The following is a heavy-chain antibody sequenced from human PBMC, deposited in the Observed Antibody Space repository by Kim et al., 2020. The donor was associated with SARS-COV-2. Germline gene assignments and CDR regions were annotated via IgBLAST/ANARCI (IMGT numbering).Heavy chain of an antibody. CDR3: ARDRHDSQTDYNPMFDL. Sequence: GGSLRLSCAASGFIFSGYWMHWVRQVPGEGLVWVSRIGPDGTGTISADFVKGRFTISRDNAKNTLYLQMNSLRAEDTAVYYCARDRHDSQTDYNPMFDLWGQGAQVTVSS. CDR2: IGPDGTGT. D-gene: IGHD3-9*01. V-gene: IGHV3-74*01. CDR1: GFIFSGYW. J-gene: IGHJ4*02.